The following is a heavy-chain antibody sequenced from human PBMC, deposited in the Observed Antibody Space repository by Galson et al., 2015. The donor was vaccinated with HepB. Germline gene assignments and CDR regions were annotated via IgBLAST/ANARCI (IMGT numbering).Heavy chain of an antibody. J-gene: IGHJ3*01. CDR2: VKSRTFGGTA. CDR1: GFTFSDAW. Sequence: SLRLSCAASGFTFSDAWMSWVRQAPGKGLEWVGRVKSRTFGGTADYGTPVKGRFTISRDDSKHTLSLLMNSLKTEDTAVYYCTTTVRPEDFVDYWGQGTTVTVSS. V-gene: IGHV3-15*01. D-gene: IGHD3-9*01. CDR3: TTTVRPEDFVDY.